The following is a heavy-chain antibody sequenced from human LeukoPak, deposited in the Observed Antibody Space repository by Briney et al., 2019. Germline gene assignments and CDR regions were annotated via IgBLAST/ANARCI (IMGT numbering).Heavy chain of an antibody. Sequence: PGGSLRPSCVASGFTFSSYGINWVRQAPGKGLEWVSSISSSSNYIYYADSVKGRFTISRDNAKNSLYLQMNSLRAEDTAVYYCARVSGLRNHYFDYWGQGTLVTVSS. CDR1: GFTFSSYG. J-gene: IGHJ4*02. CDR3: ARVSGLRNHYFDY. D-gene: IGHD3/OR15-3a*01. V-gene: IGHV3-21*01. CDR2: ISSSSNYI.